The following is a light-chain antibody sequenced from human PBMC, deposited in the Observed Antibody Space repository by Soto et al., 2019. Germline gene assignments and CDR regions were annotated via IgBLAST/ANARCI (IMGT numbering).Light chain of an antibody. CDR1: QGISSY. Sequence: AIRMTQSPSSFSASTGDRVTITCRASQGISSYLAWYQQKPGKAPKLLIHAASTLQSGVPSRFSGSGSGTDLTLTIRFLQSEDFATYYCQQYYSYPPTFGGGTKVEIK. V-gene: IGKV1-8*01. J-gene: IGKJ4*01. CDR3: QQYYSYPPT. CDR2: AAS.